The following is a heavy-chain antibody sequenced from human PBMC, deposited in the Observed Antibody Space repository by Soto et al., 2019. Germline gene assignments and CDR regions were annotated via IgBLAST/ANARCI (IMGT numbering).Heavy chain of an antibody. J-gene: IGHJ3*02. CDR3: ARIGSSGWYSSVAFDI. CDR2: IYPGDSDT. D-gene: IGHD6-19*01. V-gene: IGHV5-51*01. Sequence: PGESLQISCKGSGYSFTSYWIVWVRQMPVKGLERMGIIYPGDSDTRYSPSFQGQVTISADKSISTAYLQWSSLKASDTAMYYCARIGSSGWYSSVAFDIWGQGTMVTVSS. CDR1: GYSFTSYW.